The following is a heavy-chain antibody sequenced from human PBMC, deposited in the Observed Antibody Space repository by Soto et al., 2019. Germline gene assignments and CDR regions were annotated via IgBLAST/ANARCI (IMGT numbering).Heavy chain of an antibody. Sequence: GGSLRLSCAASGFTFSSYAMSWVRQAPGKGLEWVSAISGSGGSTYYADSVKGRFTISRDNSKNTLYLQMNSLRAEDTAVYYCAKDQRILTGFSEFDYWGQGTLVTVSS. CDR2: ISGSGGST. J-gene: IGHJ4*02. D-gene: IGHD3-9*01. CDR1: GFTFSSYA. CDR3: AKDQRILTGFSEFDY. V-gene: IGHV3-23*01.